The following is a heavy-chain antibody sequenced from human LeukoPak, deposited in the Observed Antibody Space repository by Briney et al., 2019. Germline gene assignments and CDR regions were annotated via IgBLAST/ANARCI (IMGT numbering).Heavy chain of an antibody. V-gene: IGHV1-24*01. J-gene: IGHJ6*03. Sequence: ASVKVSCKVSGYTLTELSMHWVRQAPGKGLEWMGGFDPEDGETIYAQKFQGRVTMTEDTSTDTAYMELSSLRSEDTAVYYCASRASGSYYYYMDVWGKGTTVTVSS. CDR1: GYTLTELS. D-gene: IGHD1-26*01. CDR2: FDPEDGET. CDR3: ASRASGSYYYYMDV.